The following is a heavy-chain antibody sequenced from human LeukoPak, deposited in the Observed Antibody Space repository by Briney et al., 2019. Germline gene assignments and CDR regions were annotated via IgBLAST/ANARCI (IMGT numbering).Heavy chain of an antibody. Sequence: GGSLRLSCAASGFTFSSYSMNWVRQAPGKGLEWVSSISSSSSYIYYADSVKGRFTISRDNSKNTPYLQMNSLRAEDTAVYYCAREASSDFWSGYSPNYFDYWGQGTLVTVSS. J-gene: IGHJ4*02. D-gene: IGHD3-3*01. CDR1: GFTFSSYS. CDR3: AREASSDFWSGYSPNYFDY. CDR2: ISSSSSYI. V-gene: IGHV3-21*01.